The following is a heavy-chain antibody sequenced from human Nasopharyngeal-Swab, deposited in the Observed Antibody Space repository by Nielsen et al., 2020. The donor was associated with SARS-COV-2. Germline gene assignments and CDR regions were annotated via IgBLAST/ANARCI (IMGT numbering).Heavy chain of an antibody. D-gene: IGHD6-19*01. CDR3: ARTFNLRGIAEAGNVGDL. J-gene: IGHJ3*01. CDR1: GFAFNRHG. CDR2: IWYDGSNK. V-gene: IGHV3-33*07. Sequence: GESLKISCAASGFAFNRHGMYWVRQAPGKGLEWVAIIWYDGSNKNYADSVKGRFTISRDDSKNTVYLQMNSLRVEDTAMYYCARTFNLRGIAEAGNVGDLWGQGTMVTVS.